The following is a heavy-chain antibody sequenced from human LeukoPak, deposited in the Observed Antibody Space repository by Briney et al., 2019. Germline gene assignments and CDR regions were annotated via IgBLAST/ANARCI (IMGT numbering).Heavy chain of an antibody. D-gene: IGHD2-2*01. J-gene: IGHJ5*02. V-gene: IGHV3-30*18. CDR1: GFTFSSYG. CDR2: ISYDGSNK. Sequence: GGSLRLSCAASGFTFSSYGMHWVRQAPGKGLEWVAVISYDGSNKYYADSVKGRFTISRENSKNTLYLQMNSLRAEDTAVYYCAKAAYDCSSTSCYGPGGFDPWGQGTLVTVSS. CDR3: AKAAYDCSSTSCYGPGGFDP.